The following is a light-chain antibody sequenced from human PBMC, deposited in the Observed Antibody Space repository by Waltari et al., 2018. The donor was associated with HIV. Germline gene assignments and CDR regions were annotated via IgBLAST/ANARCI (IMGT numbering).Light chain of an antibody. V-gene: IGLV2-23*01. CDR3: CAYAVSSTSVI. Sequence: QSALTQPASVSGSPGQSITISCTGTGSDVGRYNLVSWYQQYPGNAPKLIIYEGSKRPSWISNRFSGPQSGNTASLTSSGLQAEDEADYYCCAYAVSSTSVIFGGGTKLTVL. CDR1: GSDVGRYNL. J-gene: IGLJ2*01. CDR2: EGS.